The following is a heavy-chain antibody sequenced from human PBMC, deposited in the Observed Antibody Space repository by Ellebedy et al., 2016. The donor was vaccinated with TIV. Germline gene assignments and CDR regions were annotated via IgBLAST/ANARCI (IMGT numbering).Heavy chain of an antibody. CDR1: GFTFSSYS. CDR2: ISSSSSTI. V-gene: IGHV3-48*02. D-gene: IGHD3-10*01. CDR3: ASGNYGSGSARSY. Sequence: GESLKISCAASGFTFSSYSMNWVRQAPGKGLEWVSYISSSSSTIYYADSVKGRFTISRDNAKNTRYLQLNSLRDEDTAVYYCASGNYGSGSARSYWGQGTLVTVSS. J-gene: IGHJ4*02.